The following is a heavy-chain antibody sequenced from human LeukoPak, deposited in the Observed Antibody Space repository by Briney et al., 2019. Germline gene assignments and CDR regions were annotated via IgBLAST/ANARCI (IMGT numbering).Heavy chain of an antibody. J-gene: IGHJ4*02. V-gene: IGHV5-51*01. CDR3: ARHRYSSGWYDYFDY. CDR2: IYPGDSDT. D-gene: IGHD6-19*01. Sequence: GESLKISSKGSGYSFTSYWIGWVRQMPGKGLEWMGIIYPGDSDTRYSPSFQGQVTISADKSISTAYLQWSSLKASDTAMYYCARHRYSSGWYDYFDYWGQGTLVTVSS. CDR1: GYSFTSYW.